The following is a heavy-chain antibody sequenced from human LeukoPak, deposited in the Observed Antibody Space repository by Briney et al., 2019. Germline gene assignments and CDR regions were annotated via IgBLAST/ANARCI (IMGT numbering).Heavy chain of an antibody. CDR3: ARAGGYCGRISCPYYFDY. CDR1: GYTFTSYY. Sequence: ASVKVSCKASGYTFTSYYMHWVRQAPGQGLEWIGIINPSGGSTSYAQKFQGRVTMTRDMSTSTVYMELSSLRSEDTAVYYCARAGGYCGRISCPYYFDYWGQGTLVTVSS. D-gene: IGHD2-15*01. J-gene: IGHJ4*02. CDR2: INPSGGST. V-gene: IGHV1-46*01.